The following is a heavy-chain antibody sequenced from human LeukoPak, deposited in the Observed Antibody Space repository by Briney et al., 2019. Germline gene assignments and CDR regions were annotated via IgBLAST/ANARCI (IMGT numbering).Heavy chain of an antibody. CDR1: GGTFSSYA. J-gene: IGHJ4*02. V-gene: IGHV1-69*01. Sequence: GSSVKVSCKASGGTFSSYAISWVRQAPGQGLEWMGGIIPIFGTANYAQKFQGRVTITADESTSTAYMELSSLRSEDTAVYYCARSGPVGCSSTSCYFYWGQGTLVTVSS. CDR3: ARSGPVGCSSTSCYFY. CDR2: IIPIFGTA. D-gene: IGHD2-2*01.